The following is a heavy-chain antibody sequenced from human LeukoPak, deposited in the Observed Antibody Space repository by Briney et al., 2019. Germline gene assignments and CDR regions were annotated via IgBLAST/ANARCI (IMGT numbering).Heavy chain of an antibody. J-gene: IGHJ2*01. Sequence: PSETLSLTCTVSGGSISSPSYYWGWIRQPPGKGLEWIGSIYYSGSTYYNASLKSRVTISVDTSKNQFSLKLTSVTAADTAVYYCARCTSSWYITDWYFDLWGRGTLVTVST. V-gene: IGHV4-39*07. CDR3: ARCTSSWYITDWYFDL. CDR2: IYYSGST. D-gene: IGHD6-13*01. CDR1: GGSISSPSYY.